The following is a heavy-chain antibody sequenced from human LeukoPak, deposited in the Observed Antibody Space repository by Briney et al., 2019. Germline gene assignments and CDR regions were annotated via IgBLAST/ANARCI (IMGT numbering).Heavy chain of an antibody. D-gene: IGHD3-10*01. CDR2: FSWNSGSI. Sequence: QSGRSLRLSCAASGFTFDDYAMHWVRQAPGKGLEWVSGFSWNSGSIGYADSVKGRFTISRDNAKNSLYLQMNSLRAEDMALYYCAKDLVVRGVIISFGLDYWGQGTLVTVSS. CDR1: GFTFDDYA. J-gene: IGHJ4*02. V-gene: IGHV3-9*03. CDR3: AKDLVVRGVIISFGLDY.